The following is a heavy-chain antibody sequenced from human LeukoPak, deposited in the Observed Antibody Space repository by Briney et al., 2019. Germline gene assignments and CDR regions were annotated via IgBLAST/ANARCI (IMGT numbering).Heavy chain of an antibody. CDR1: GGTFCSHA. Sequence: ASVKVSCKASGGTFCSHAISWVRQAPGQGLEWMGRIIPIFGTANYAQKFQGRVTITTDESTSTAYMELSSLRSEDTAVYYCARGYAGATELDYWGQGTLVTVSS. CDR3: ARGYAGATELDY. CDR2: IIPIFGTA. J-gene: IGHJ4*02. D-gene: IGHD1-26*01. V-gene: IGHV1-69*05.